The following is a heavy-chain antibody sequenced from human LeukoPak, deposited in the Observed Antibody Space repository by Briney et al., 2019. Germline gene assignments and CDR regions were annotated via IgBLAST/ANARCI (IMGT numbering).Heavy chain of an antibody. J-gene: IGHJ5*02. Sequence: SETLSLTCTVSGYSISNGYYWVWIRQPPGKGLEWIGSIYYSGSTYYNPSLKSRVTISVDTSKNQFSLKLSSVTAADTAVYYCARLRPDRPVWFDPWGQGTLVTVSS. D-gene: IGHD4-17*01. CDR2: IYYSGST. V-gene: IGHV4-38-2*02. CDR1: GYSISNGYY. CDR3: ARLRPDRPVWFDP.